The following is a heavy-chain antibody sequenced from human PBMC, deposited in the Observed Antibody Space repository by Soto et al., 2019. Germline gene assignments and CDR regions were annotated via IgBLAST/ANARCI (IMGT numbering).Heavy chain of an antibody. V-gene: IGHV4-34*01. CDR1: GGSFSGYY. D-gene: IGHD6-6*01. Sequence: SETLSLTYAVYGGSFSGYYWSWIRQPPGKGLEWIGEINHSGSTNYNPSLKSRVTISVDTSKNQFSLKLSSVTAADTAVYYCARVRSSSPVRYYYYYMDVWGKGTTVTVSS. CDR3: ARVRSSSPVRYYYYYMDV. CDR2: INHSGST. J-gene: IGHJ6*03.